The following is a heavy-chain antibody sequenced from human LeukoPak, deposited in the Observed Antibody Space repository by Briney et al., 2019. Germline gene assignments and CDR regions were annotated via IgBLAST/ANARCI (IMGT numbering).Heavy chain of an antibody. V-gene: IGHV1-2*02. CDR2: INPNSGGT. CDR1: GYTFTGYY. CDR3: ARVSTMSPNHHVDDAFDI. D-gene: IGHD2/OR15-2a*01. Sequence: ASVKVSCKASGYTFTGYYMHWVRQAPGQGLEWMGWINPNSGGTNSAQKFQGRVTMTRDTSISTAYMDLSRLRSDDTAVYYCARVSTMSPNHHVDDAFDIWGQGTMVTVSS. J-gene: IGHJ3*02.